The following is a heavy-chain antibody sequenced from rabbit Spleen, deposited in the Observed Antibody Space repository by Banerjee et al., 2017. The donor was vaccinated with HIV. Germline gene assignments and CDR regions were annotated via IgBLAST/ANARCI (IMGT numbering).Heavy chain of an antibody. Sequence: QSLEESGGDLVKPGASLTLTCTASGFSFSAVHWIYWVRQAPGKGLEWIGTIYAGSTGTIDFASWAKGRFTISKTSSTTVTLQMTSLTAADTATYFCARDGAGGSYFALWGPGTLVTVS. CDR2: IYAGSTGTI. CDR3: ARDGAGGSYFAL. V-gene: IGHV1S40*01. CDR1: GFSFSAVHW. D-gene: IGHD8-1*01. J-gene: IGHJ4*01.